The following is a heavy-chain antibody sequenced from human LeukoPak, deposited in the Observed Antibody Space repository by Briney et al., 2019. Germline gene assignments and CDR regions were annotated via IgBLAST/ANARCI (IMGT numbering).Heavy chain of an antibody. CDR3: ARGALGYCSSTSCFATQFGA. CDR2: ITSDGSST. V-gene: IGHV3-74*01. Sequence: PGGSLRLSCAASGFTFSSYWMHWVRQAPGKGLVWVSRITSDGSSTSYADSVKGRFTISRDNSKNTLYLQMGSLRAEDMAVYYCARGALGYCSSTSCFATQFGAWGQGTLVTVSS. J-gene: IGHJ5*02. D-gene: IGHD2-2*01. CDR1: GFTFSSYW.